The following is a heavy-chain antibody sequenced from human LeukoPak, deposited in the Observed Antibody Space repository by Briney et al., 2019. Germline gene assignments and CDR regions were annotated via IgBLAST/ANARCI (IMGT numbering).Heavy chain of an antibody. CDR1: GGSISSSSYY. D-gene: IGHD2-8*02. CDR2: IYYSGST. V-gene: IGHV4-39*07. Sequence: PSETLSLTCTVSGGSISSSSYYWGWIRQPPGKGLEWIGSIYYSGSTYYNPSLKSRVTISVDTSKNQFSLKLSSVTAADTAVYYCARVPLLWYYFDYWGQGTLVTVSS. J-gene: IGHJ4*02. CDR3: ARVPLLWYYFDY.